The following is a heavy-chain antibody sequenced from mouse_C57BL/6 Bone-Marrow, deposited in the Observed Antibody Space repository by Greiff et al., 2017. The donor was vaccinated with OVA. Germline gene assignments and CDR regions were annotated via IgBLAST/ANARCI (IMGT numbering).Heavy chain of an antibody. CDR2: ISNGGGST. Sequence: EVQLVESGGGLVQPGGSLKLSCAASGFTFSDYYMYWVRQTPEKRLEWVGYISNGGGSTYYPDTVKGRFTISRDNAKNTLYLQMSRLKSEDTAMYCCASCYYYGGYFDVWGTGTTVTVSS. CDR3: ASCYYYGGYFDV. CDR1: GFTFSDYY. D-gene: IGHD1-1*01. J-gene: IGHJ1*03. V-gene: IGHV5-12*01.